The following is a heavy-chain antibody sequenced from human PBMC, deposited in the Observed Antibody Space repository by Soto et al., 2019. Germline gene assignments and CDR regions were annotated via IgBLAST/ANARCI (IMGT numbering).Heavy chain of an antibody. CDR2: INHSGST. J-gene: IGHJ5*02. V-gene: IGHV4-34*01. Sequence: QVQLQQWGAGLLKPSETLSLTCAVYGGSFSGYYWSWIRQPPGKGLEWIGEINHSGSTNYNPSLKSRVAISVDTSKNQFSLKLSSVTAADTAVYYCAGQSKWDAKPINWFDPWGQGTLVTVSS. CDR3: AGQSKWDAKPINWFDP. D-gene: IGHD1-26*01. CDR1: GGSFSGYY.